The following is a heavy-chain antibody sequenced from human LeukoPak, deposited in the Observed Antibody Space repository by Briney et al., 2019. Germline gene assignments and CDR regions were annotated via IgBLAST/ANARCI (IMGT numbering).Heavy chain of an antibody. CDR2: IIPIFGTA. CDR1: GGTFSSYA. D-gene: IGHD2-2*02. Sequence: VASVKVSCKASGGTFSSYAISWVRQAPGQGLEWMGGIIPIFGTANYAQKFQGRVTITADESTSTAYMELSSLRSEDTAVYYCARATDCSSTSCYTSIYYYYMDVWGKGTTVTVSS. V-gene: IGHV1-69*13. J-gene: IGHJ6*03. CDR3: ARATDCSSTSCYTSIYYYYMDV.